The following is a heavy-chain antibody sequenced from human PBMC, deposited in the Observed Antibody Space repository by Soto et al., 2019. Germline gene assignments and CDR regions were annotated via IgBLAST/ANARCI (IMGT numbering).Heavy chain of an antibody. V-gene: IGHV4-39*01. CDR1: GVSVSSSVYY. CDR3: ARQSGSGSYYIYYYYGMDV. Sequence: SETLSLTCTVSGVSVSSSVYYLGWIRQPPGKGLEWIGSIYYSGSTYYNPSLKSRVTISVDTSKNQFSLKLSSVTAADTAVYYCARQSGSGSYYIYYYYGMDVWGQGTTVTVS. CDR2: IYYSGST. J-gene: IGHJ6*02. D-gene: IGHD3-10*01.